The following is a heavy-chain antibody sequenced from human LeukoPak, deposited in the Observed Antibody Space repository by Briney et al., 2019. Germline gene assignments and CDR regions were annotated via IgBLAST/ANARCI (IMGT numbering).Heavy chain of an antibody. CDR2: ISGSGGST. V-gene: IGHV3-23*01. CDR1: GFTFSSYA. CDR3: ARARIAAAGTGYWFDP. J-gene: IGHJ5*02. Sequence: GGSLRLSCAASGFTFSSYAMSWVRQAPGKGLEWVSAISGSGGSTYYADSVKGRFTISRDNAKNSLYLQMNSLRDEDTAVYYCARARIAAAGTGYWFDPWGQGTLVTVSS. D-gene: IGHD6-13*01.